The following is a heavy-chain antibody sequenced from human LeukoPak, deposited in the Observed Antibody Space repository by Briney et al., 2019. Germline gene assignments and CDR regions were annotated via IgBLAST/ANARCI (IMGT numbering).Heavy chain of an antibody. V-gene: IGHV4-34*01. CDR2: INHSGST. J-gene: IGHJ4*02. CDR3: ARGAVVVPAFDY. Sequence: SETLPLTCAVYGGSFSDYYWSWIRQPPGKGLEWIGEINHSGSTNYNPSLKSRVTISVDTSKNQFSLKLSSVTAADTAVYYCARGAVVVPAFDYWGQGTLVTVSS. CDR1: GGSFSDYY. D-gene: IGHD2-2*01.